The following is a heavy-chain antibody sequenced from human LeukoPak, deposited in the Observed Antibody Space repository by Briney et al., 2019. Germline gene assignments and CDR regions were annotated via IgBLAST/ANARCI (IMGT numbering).Heavy chain of an antibody. CDR2: IYYSGST. Sequence: SETLSLTCTVSGGSISSSSYYWGWIRQPPGKGLEWIGSIYYSGSTYYNPSLKSRVTISVDTSKNQFFLKLSSVIAADTAVYYCARDPNRYCSGGSCYSDYWGQGTLVTVSS. J-gene: IGHJ4*02. CDR3: ARDPNRYCSGGSCYSDY. V-gene: IGHV4-39*07. CDR1: GGSISSSSYY. D-gene: IGHD2-15*01.